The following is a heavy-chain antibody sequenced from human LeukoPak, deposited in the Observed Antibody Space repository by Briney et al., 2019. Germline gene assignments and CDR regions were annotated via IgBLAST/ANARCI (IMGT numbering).Heavy chain of an antibody. J-gene: IGHJ5*02. CDR1: GGSFSGYY. CDR2: INHGGST. Sequence: SETLSLTCAVYGGSFSGYYWSWIRQPPGKGLEWIGEINHGGSTNYNPSLKSRVTISVDTSKNQFSLKLSSVTAADTAVYYCARRSAARWWFDPWGQGTLVTVSS. D-gene: IGHD6-6*01. CDR3: ARRSAARWWFDP. V-gene: IGHV4-34*01.